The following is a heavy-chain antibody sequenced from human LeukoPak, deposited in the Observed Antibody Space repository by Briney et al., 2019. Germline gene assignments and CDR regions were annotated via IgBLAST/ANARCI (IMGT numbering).Heavy chain of an antibody. D-gene: IGHD1-1*01. CDR1: GYSFINYW. V-gene: IGHV5-51*01. Sequence: PGESLKISCKGSGYSFINYWIGWVRQMPGKGLEWMGIIYPGDSDTRYSPSFQGQVTISADKSISTAYLQWSSLKASDTAMYYCARSTSGTTTDFDYWGQGTLVTVSS. CDR2: IYPGDSDT. CDR3: ARSTSGTTTDFDY. J-gene: IGHJ4*02.